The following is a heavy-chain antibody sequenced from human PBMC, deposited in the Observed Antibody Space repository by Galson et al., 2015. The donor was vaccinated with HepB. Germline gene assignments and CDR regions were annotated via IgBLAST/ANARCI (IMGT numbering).Heavy chain of an antibody. CDR1: GGTFSSYA. CDR2: IIPILGIA. Sequence: SVKVSCKASGGTFSSYAISWVRQAPGQGLEWMGRIIPILGIANYAQKFQGRVTITADKSTSTAYMELSSLRSEDTAVYYCASGLRFLEWLSPEDYYYYMDVWGKGTTVTVSS. V-gene: IGHV1-69*04. D-gene: IGHD3-3*01. J-gene: IGHJ6*03. CDR3: ASGLRFLEWLSPEDYYYYMDV.